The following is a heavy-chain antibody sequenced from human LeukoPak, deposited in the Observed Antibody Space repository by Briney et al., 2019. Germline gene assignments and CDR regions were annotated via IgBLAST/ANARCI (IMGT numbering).Heavy chain of an antibody. CDR2: IYYSGST. CDR3: ARSRICSGGSCYPRRWFDP. V-gene: IGHV4-39*07. D-gene: IGHD2-15*01. J-gene: IGHJ5*02. CDR1: GGSISSSSYY. Sequence: PSETLSLTCTVSGGSISSSSYYWGWIRQPPGKGLEWIGNIYYSGSTNYNPSLKSRVTISVDTSKNQFSLKLSSVTAADTAVYYCARSRICSGGSCYPRRWFDPWGQGTLVTVSS.